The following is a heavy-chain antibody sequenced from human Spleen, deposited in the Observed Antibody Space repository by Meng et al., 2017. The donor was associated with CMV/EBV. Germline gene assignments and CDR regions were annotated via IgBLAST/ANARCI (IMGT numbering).Heavy chain of an antibody. J-gene: IGHJ5*02. Sequence: SVKVSCKASGYTFTSYDINWVRQATGQGLEWMGGIIPIFGTANYAQKFQGRVTITTDESTSTAYMELSSLRSEDTAVYYCAREGGPAANPQFDPWGQGTLVTVSS. CDR2: IIPIFGTA. CDR1: GYTFTSYD. D-gene: IGHD2-2*01. CDR3: AREGGPAANPQFDP. V-gene: IGHV1-69*05.